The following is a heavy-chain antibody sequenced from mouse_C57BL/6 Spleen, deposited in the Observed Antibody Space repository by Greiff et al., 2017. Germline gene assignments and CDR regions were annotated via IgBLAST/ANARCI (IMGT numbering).Heavy chain of an antibody. CDR1: GYTFTSYV. V-gene: IGHV1-14*01. Sequence: EVQLQQSGPELVKPGASVKMSCKASGYTFTSYVMHWVKQKPGQGLEWIGYIYPYNDGTKYNEKFKGKATLTSDKSSSTAYMELSSLTSEDSAVYYCARAPFPYYYGSSFGYWGQGTTLTVSS. CDR2: IYPYNDGT. J-gene: IGHJ2*01. CDR3: ARAPFPYYYGSSFGY. D-gene: IGHD1-1*01.